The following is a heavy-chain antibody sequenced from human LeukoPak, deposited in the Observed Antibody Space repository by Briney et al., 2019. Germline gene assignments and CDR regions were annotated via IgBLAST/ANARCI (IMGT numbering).Heavy chain of an antibody. CDR1: GGSISSYY. V-gene: IGHV4-59*01. CDR2: IYYSGST. D-gene: IGHD1-26*01. Sequence: ETLSLTCTVSGGSISSYYWSWIRQPPGKGLEWIGYIYYSGSTNYNRSLKSRVTISVDTSKNQFSLKLSSVTAADTAVYYCAARQIVGATKVGWFDPWGQGTLVTVSS. CDR3: AARQIVGATKVGWFDP. J-gene: IGHJ5*02.